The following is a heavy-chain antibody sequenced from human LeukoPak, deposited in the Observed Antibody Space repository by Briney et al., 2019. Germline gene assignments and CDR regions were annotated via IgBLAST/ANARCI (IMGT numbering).Heavy chain of an antibody. V-gene: IGHV4-59*08. CDR3: ARQRPYFDILT. J-gene: IGHJ4*02. CDR1: GGSISSYY. D-gene: IGHD3-9*01. CDR2: IYYSGST. Sequence: SETLSLTFTVSGGSISSYYWSWIRQPPGKGLEWIGYIYYSGSTNYNPSLKSRVTISVDTSKNQFSLKLSSVTAADTAVYYCARQRPYFDILTWGQGTLVTVSS.